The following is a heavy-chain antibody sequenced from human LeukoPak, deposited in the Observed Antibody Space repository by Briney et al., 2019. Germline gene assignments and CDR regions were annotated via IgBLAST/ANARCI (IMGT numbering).Heavy chain of an antibody. CDR3: ARDRVGATTYYGMDV. CDR1: GFTFSSYG. CDR2: IWYDGSNK. V-gene: IGHV3-33*01. J-gene: IGHJ6*02. Sequence: GGSLRLSCAASGFTFSSYGMHWVRQAPGKRLEWVAVIWYDGSNKYYADSVKGRFTISRDNSKNTLYLQMNSLRAEDTAVYYCARDRVGATTYYGMDVWGQGTTVTVSS. D-gene: IGHD1-26*01.